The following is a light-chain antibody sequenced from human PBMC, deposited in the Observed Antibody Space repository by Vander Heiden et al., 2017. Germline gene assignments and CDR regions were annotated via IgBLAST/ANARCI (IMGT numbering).Light chain of an antibody. CDR3: QQCYSTPQT. V-gene: IGKV1-39*01. CDR2: AAS. CDR1: QSISSY. Sequence: DIQMTQSPSSLSASVGDRVTITCRASQSISSYLNWYQQKPGKAPKLLIYAASSLQSGVPSRFSGSGSGTDFTLTISSLQPEDFATYYCQQCYSTPQTFGQGSNEE. J-gene: IGKJ1*01.